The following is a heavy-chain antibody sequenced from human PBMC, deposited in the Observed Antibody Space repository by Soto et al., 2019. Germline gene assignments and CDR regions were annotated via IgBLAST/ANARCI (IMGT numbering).Heavy chain of an antibody. V-gene: IGHV1-69*18. CDR1: GGTFGSYA. J-gene: IGHJ4*02. CDR3: ARGIAAAGTYFDY. D-gene: IGHD6-13*01. Sequence: QVQLVQSGAEVKKPGSSVKVSCKASGGTFGSYAINWVRQAPGQGLEWMGIIIPIFGTTKYAQNFQGRVTITADDSARTVYMELTNLGSEDTAVYYCARGIAAAGTYFDYWGQGTLVNVSS. CDR2: IIPIFGTT.